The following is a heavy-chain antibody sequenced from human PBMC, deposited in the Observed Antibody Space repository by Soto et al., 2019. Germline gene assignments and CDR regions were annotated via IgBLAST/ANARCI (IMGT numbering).Heavy chain of an antibody. Sequence: QVQLQQWGAGLLKPSETLSLTCAVYGGSCSGYYWSWIRQPPGKGLEWIGGINPSGSTNYNPSLKSRVTISVDTSKSQFPLKLSSGTAADTVVYYCARGNIVVVPAASRYYYYGMDVWGQGTTVTVSS. J-gene: IGHJ6*02. V-gene: IGHV4-34*01. CDR3: ARGNIVVVPAASRYYYYGMDV. D-gene: IGHD2-2*01. CDR2: INPSGST. CDR1: GGSCSGYY.